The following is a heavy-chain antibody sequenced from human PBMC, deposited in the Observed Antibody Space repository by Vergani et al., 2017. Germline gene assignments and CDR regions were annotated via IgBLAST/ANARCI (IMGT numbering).Heavy chain of an antibody. V-gene: IGHV3-30*02. CDR2: IRYEGSNK. D-gene: IGHD3-22*01. CDR1: GFTFSSYG. J-gene: IGHJ4*02. Sequence: QVQLVESGGGVVQPGGSLRLSCAASGFTFSSYGMHWVRQAPGKGLEWVAFIRYEGSNKYYADSVKGRFTISRDNSKNTLYLQMNSLRAEDTAVYYCAKEASEGSSGYYYHFDYWGQGTLVTVSS. CDR3: AKEASEGSSGYYYHFDY.